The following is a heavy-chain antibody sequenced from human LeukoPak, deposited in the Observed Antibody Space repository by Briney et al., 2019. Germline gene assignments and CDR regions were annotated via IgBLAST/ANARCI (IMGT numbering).Heavy chain of an antibody. CDR2: ILGSGGST. CDR1: GFTFSNYA. Sequence: GASLRLSCAASGFTFSNYALSWVRQAPGKGLEWVSAILGSGGSTYYADSVKGRFTVSRDNSKSTLYLQMNSLRAEDTALYYCAKWGDYDVLTGYYVPDYWGQGTLVTVSS. CDR3: AKWGDYDVLTGYYVPDY. J-gene: IGHJ4*02. V-gene: IGHV3-23*01. D-gene: IGHD3-9*01.